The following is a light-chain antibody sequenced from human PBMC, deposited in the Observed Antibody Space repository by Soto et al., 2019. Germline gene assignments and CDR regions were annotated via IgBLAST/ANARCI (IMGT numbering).Light chain of an antibody. CDR2: GAS. V-gene: IGKV3-20*01. CDR1: QSVSSSH. J-gene: IGKJ2*01. Sequence: EIVLTQSPGTLSLSPGERATLSCRASQSVSSSHLAWYQQTPGQAPRLLIYGASSRATGIPDRFSGSGSGTDFTLTISRLEPEDFAVYYCQQYGSSPLYTFGQGTKVDIK. CDR3: QQYGSSPLYT.